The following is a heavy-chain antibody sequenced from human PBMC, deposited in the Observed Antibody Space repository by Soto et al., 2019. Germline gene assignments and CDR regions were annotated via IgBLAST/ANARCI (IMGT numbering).Heavy chain of an antibody. CDR1: GNTFPYRY. CDR2: IPPFRGAA. V-gene: IGHV1-45*02. Sequence: QMQLVQAGAEVKKTGSTVTVSCKAWGNTFPYRYLHWGRQPPGQALEGMGGIPPFRGAAHYAKKFQERVTITRDRSINTAYMRLSSLGSEDTAMYYCASGGAGSGPFTWELPDHWGQGTLVTVSA. J-gene: IGHJ4*02. CDR3: ASGGAGSGPFTWELPDH. D-gene: IGHD1-26*01.